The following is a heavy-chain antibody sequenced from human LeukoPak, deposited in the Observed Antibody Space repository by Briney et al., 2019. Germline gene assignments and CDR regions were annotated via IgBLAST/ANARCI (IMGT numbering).Heavy chain of an antibody. J-gene: IGHJ4*02. D-gene: IGHD3-22*01. V-gene: IGHV3-48*01. Sequence: PGRSLRLSCAASGFTCDDFSMHWVRQAPGKGLEWVSYISSSSSTIYYADSVKGRFTISRDNAKNSLSLQMNSLRAEDTAVYYCARVLHKRNYDSSGYYGYWGQGTLVTVSS. CDR2: ISSSSSTI. CDR3: ARVLHKRNYDSSGYYGY. CDR1: GFTCDDFS.